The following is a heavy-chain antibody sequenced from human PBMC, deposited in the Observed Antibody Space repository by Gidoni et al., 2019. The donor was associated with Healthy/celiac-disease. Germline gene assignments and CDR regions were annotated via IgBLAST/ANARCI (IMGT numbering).Heavy chain of an antibody. D-gene: IGHD3-16*01. CDR2: ISYDGSNK. J-gene: IGHJ6*04. Sequence: QVQLVESGGGVVQPGRSLRLSCAASGFTFSSYAMHWFRQAPGKGLEWVAVISYDGSNKYYADSVKGRFTISRDNSKNTLYLQMNSLRAEDTAVYYWARDGENLGGDPSEGYYYYGMDVWGKGTTVTVSS. V-gene: IGHV3-30-3*01. CDR3: ARDGENLGGDPSEGYYYYGMDV. CDR1: GFTFSSYA.